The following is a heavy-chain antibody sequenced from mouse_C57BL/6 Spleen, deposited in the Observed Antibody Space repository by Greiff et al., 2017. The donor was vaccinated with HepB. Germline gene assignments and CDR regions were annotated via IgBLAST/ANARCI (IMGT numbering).Heavy chain of an antibody. J-gene: IGHJ3*01. CDR1: GFNIKDYY. CDR2: IDPEDGDT. D-gene: IGHD1-1*01. CDR3: TTPDYGSSYGWFAY. Sequence: EVQLQQSGAELVRPGASVKLSCTASGFNIKDYYMHWVKQRPEQGLEWIGRIDPEDGDTEYAPKFQGKATMTADTSSNTAYLQLSRLTSADTAVYYCTTPDYGSSYGWFAYWGQGTLVTVSA. V-gene: IGHV14-1*01.